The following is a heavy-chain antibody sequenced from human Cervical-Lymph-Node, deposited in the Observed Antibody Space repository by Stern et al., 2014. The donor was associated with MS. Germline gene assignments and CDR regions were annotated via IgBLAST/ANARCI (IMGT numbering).Heavy chain of an antibody. D-gene: IGHD6-19*01. CDR2: FDPRGAP. V-gene: IGHV4-61*02. CDR3: ARDAKAVAGPFDY. J-gene: IGHJ4*02. CDR1: GGSISSGSYY. Sequence: QLQLQASGPGLVKPSQTLSLTCTVSGGSISSGSYYWSWIRQPAGKGLEWIGLFDPRGAPNHTPPPKSRFTISVDPSKTQFPLKLSSVTAADTAVYYCARDAKAVAGPFDYWGQGTLVTVSS.